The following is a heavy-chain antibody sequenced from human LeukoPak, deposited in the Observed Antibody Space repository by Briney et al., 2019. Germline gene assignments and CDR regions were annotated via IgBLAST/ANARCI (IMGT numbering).Heavy chain of an antibody. Sequence: GGSPRLSCAASGFTFSSYGMHWVRQAPGKGLEWVAFIRYDGSNKYYADSVKGRFTISRDNSKNALYLQMNSLRAEDSALYYCAKDSSSTRSFDYWGQGTLVTVSS. D-gene: IGHD2-2*01. J-gene: IGHJ4*02. CDR3: AKDSSSTRSFDY. V-gene: IGHV3-30*02. CDR2: IRYDGSNK. CDR1: GFTFSSYG.